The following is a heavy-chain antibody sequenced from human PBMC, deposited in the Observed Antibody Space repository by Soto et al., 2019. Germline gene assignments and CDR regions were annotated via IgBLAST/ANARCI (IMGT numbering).Heavy chain of an antibody. CDR3: ARLVYDTRLNYIYFDF. D-gene: IGHD3-10*01. Sequence: SEPLSLTCAVSGVSISSGNWWTWVRQSPQRGLEYIAEIFHHETPNYYPSFERQVATSVDTSKHQFSLKLTSVAAADTAIYCCARLVYDTRLNYIYFDFWGQGTLVTVSS. V-gene: IGHV4-4*01. CDR1: GVSISSGNW. J-gene: IGHJ4*02. CDR2: IFHHETP.